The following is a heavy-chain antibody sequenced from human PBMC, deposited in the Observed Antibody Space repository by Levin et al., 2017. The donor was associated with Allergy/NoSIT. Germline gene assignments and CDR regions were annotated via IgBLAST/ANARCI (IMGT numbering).Heavy chain of an antibody. J-gene: IGHJ6*02. Sequence: ASVKVSCKASGGTFSSYAISWVRQAPGQGLEWMGGIIPIFGTANYAQKFQGRVTITADKSTSTAYMELSSLRSEDTAVYYCQGEMATTTYYYYGMDVWGQGTTVTVSS. CDR2: IIPIFGTA. D-gene: IGHD5-24*01. CDR3: QGEMATTTYYYYGMDV. V-gene: IGHV1-69*06. CDR1: GGTFSSYA.